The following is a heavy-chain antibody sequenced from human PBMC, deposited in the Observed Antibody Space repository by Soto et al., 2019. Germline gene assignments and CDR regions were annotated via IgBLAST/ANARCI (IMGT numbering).Heavy chain of an antibody. D-gene: IGHD5-18*01. Sequence: QVQLVESGGGVVQPGRSLRLSCAASGFTFSSYGMHWVRQAPGKGLEWVAVISYDGSNKYYADSVKGRFTISRDNSKNTLYLQMKSLRAEDTAVYYCARLVDTAMVFDYWGQGTLVTVSS. CDR2: ISYDGSNK. J-gene: IGHJ4*02. CDR1: GFTFSSYG. V-gene: IGHV3-30*03. CDR3: ARLVDTAMVFDY.